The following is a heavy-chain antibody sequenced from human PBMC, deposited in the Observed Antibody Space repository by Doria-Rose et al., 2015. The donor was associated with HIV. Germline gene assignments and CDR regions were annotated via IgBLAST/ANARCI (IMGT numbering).Heavy chain of an antibody. V-gene: IGHV2-26*01. CDR3: ARIKSSRWYHKYYFDF. D-gene: IGHD6-13*01. CDR2: FFSDDDR. Sequence: QVQLVQSGPVLVKPTETLTLTCTVSGVSLSSPGMGVSWIRQPPGKALEWLANFFSDDDRSYKASLKSRLTISRCTSKCQVVLTMTDMDPVDTATYYCARIKSSRWYHKYYFDFWGQGTLVIVSA. J-gene: IGHJ4*02. CDR1: GVSLSSPGMG.